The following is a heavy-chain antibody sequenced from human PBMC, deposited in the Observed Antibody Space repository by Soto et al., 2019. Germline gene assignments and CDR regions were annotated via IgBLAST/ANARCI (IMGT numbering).Heavy chain of an antibody. CDR3: ARVRISGDYWDYFDY. V-gene: IGHV4-59*01. J-gene: IGHJ4*02. CDR2: IYYSGSS. CDR1: GDSINNYY. D-gene: IGHD3-22*01. Sequence: QVQLQESGPGLVKPSETLSLTCTVSGDSINNYYWPWIRQPPGKGLAWIWNIYYSGSSSYNPSLERRFRISVDRSKYQISLKVCSVNAADTAVYHCARVRISGDYWDYFDYWGQGALVIVSS.